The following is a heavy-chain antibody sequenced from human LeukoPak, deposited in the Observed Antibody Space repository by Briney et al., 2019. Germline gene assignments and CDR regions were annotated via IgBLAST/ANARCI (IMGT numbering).Heavy chain of an antibody. Sequence: PSETLSLTCAVYGGSFSGYYRSWIRQPPGKGLEWIGEINHSGSTNYNPSLKSRVTISVDTSKNQFSLKLSSVTAADTAVYYCARSNVDIVATFDYWGQGTLVTVSS. V-gene: IGHV4-34*01. CDR1: GGSFSGYY. CDR3: ARSNVDIVATFDY. J-gene: IGHJ4*02. CDR2: INHSGST. D-gene: IGHD5-12*01.